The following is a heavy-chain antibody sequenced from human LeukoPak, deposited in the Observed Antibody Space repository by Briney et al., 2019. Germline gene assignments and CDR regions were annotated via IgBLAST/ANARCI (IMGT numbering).Heavy chain of an antibody. CDR1: GGSISSYY. Sequence: SETLSLTCTVSGGSISSYYWSWIRQPPGKGLEWIGYIYYSGSTNYNPSLKSRVTISVDTSKKHFSLKKSSVTAADTGVYYCARGPRQLWLRDNGFDPWGQGTLVTVPS. CDR2: IYYSGST. J-gene: IGHJ5*02. D-gene: IGHD5-18*01. V-gene: IGHV4-59*01. CDR3: ARGPRQLWLRDNGFDP.